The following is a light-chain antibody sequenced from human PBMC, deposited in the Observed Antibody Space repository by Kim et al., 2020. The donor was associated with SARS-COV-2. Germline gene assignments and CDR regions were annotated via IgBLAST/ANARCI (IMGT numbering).Light chain of an antibody. CDR3: QQYRSYWT. J-gene: IGKJ1*01. CDR2: DAS. V-gene: IGKV1-5*01. CDR1: QSISSW. Sequence: SAPVGDRVTITCRASQSISSWLAWYQQKPGKAPNLLIYDASSLESGVPSRFSGSGSGTEFTLTISSLQPDDFATYYCQQYRSYWTFGQGTKVEIK.